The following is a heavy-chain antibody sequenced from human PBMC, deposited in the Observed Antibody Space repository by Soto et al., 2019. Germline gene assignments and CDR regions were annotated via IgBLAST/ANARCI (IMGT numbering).Heavy chain of an antibody. CDR3: AKERYYYGSGSGYYGMDV. Sequence: GGSLRLSCAASGFTFSGYGMHWVRQAPGKGLEWVAVISYDGSNKYYADSVKGRFTISRDNSKNTLYLQMNSLRAEDTAVYYCAKERYYYGSGSGYYGMDVWGQGTTVTVSS. CDR2: ISYDGSNK. J-gene: IGHJ6*02. CDR1: GFTFSGYG. D-gene: IGHD3-10*01. V-gene: IGHV3-30*18.